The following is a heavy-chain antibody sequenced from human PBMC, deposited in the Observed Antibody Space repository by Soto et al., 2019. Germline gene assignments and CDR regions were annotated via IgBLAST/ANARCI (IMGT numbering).Heavy chain of an antibody. CDR2: ISYDSTKT. J-gene: IGHJ6*02. CDR1: GFTFNSYG. Sequence: GGSLRLSCVASGFTFNSYGMHWVRQGPGNGLEWVAFISYDSTKTYYADSVKGRFTISRDNSNSALYVQMNSLTGEDTAVYYCARTRSNWSDFHYYSLDVWGQGTTVTVSS. CDR3: ARTRSNWSDFHYYSLDV. V-gene: IGHV3-30*03. D-gene: IGHD6-13*01.